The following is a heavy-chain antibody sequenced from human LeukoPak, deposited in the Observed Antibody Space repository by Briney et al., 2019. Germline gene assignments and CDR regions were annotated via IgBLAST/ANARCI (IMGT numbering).Heavy chain of an antibody. CDR1: GGSIRSDF. Sequence: SETLSLTCTVSGGSIRSDFWSWIRQPPGKGLEWIGYIYYSGSTNYNPSLKSRVTISVDTSKNQFSLKLSSVTAADTAVYYCASAPLLRYFDWDYWGQGTLVTVSS. CDR2: IYYSGST. CDR3: ASAPLLRYFDWDY. D-gene: IGHD3-9*01. J-gene: IGHJ4*02. V-gene: IGHV4-59*08.